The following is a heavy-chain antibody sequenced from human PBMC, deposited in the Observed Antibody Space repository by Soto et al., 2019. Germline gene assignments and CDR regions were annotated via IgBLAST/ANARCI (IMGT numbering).Heavy chain of an antibody. CDR2: ITTDKGKT. V-gene: IGHV1-18*01. Sequence: QVQLVQSGPEVKKTGASVKVSCKTSGYTFTSYGISWVRQAPGQGLEWMGWITTDKGKTTYAQKFQGRVAMTTDTSTSTAYMELRSLRSDDTAVYYCATRSPAFDYWGQGTLVAVSS. J-gene: IGHJ4*02. CDR1: GYTFTSYG. CDR3: ATRSPAFDY.